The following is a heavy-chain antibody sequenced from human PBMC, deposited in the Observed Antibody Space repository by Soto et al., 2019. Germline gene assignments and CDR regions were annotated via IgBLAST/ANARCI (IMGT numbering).Heavy chain of an antibody. CDR2: VYYTGST. Sequence: AETLSLTCSVSGGSIIGSYCIFIRKSPGKGLEWLGYVYYTGSTNYSPSLRSRVSISVDTSKNEFSLRLSSVTAADTAVYFCARSVAVPGAHIDYWGQGTQVTVSS. D-gene: IGHD6-19*01. CDR1: GGSIIGSY. CDR3: ARSVAVPGAHIDY. J-gene: IGHJ4*02. V-gene: IGHV4-59*01.